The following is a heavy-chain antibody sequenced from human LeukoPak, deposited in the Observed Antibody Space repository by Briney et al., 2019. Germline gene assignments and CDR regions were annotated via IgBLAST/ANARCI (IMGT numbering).Heavy chain of an antibody. CDR3: AREAAAGTPYGMDV. CDR2: ISSSSSTI. Sequence: GGSLRLSCAASGFTFSSYSMNWVRQAPGKGLEWVSYISSSSSTIYYADSVKGRFTISRDNAKNSLYLQMNSLRAEDTAVYHCAREAAAGTPYGMDVWGQGTTVTVSS. J-gene: IGHJ6*02. V-gene: IGHV3-48*01. D-gene: IGHD6-13*01. CDR1: GFTFSSYS.